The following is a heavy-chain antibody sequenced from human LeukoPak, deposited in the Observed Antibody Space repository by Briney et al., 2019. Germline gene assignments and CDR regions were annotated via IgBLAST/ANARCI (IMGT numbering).Heavy chain of an antibody. CDR1: GYSISSGYY. CDR2: ICHSGST. V-gene: IGHV4-38-2*02. D-gene: IGHD5-12*01. CDR3: ARVGDIGITKTDY. Sequence: SETLSLTCTVSGYSISSGYYWGWIRQPPGKGLEWIGSICHSGSTYYNPSLKSRVTISVDTSKNQFSLKLSSVTAADTAVYYCARVGDIGITKTDYWGQGTLVTVSS. J-gene: IGHJ4*02.